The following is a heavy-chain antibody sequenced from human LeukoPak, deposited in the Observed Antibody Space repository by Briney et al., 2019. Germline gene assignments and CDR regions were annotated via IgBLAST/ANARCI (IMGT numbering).Heavy chain of an antibody. D-gene: IGHD3-22*01. CDR3: AKGHYYDTYGQYSYAEY. CDR1: GFTFSNYG. CDR2: ISYGGTDT. V-gene: IGHV3-30*18. Sequence: GGSLRLSCAASGFTFSNYGMHWVRQAPGKGLEWVAVISYGGTDTFYGDSVKGRFTISRDNSKNTLDLQMNSLRPEDTALYYCAKGHYYDTYGQYSYAEYWGQGILVTVSS. J-gene: IGHJ4*02.